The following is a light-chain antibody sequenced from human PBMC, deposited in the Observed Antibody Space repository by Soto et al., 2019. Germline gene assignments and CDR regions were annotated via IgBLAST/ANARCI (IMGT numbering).Light chain of an antibody. CDR3: QQYNNWPLGT. V-gene: IGKV3-15*01. CDR2: GAS. CDR1: QTVGDN. J-gene: IGKJ1*01. Sequence: ETAMTQSPVTLSLSPGERATLSCRASQTVGDNVAWYRQKPGQPPSLLIYGASTGAPGVPARFSGSGSGTDFILTISSLQSEDFGFYYCQQYNNWPLGTFGQGTRVEI.